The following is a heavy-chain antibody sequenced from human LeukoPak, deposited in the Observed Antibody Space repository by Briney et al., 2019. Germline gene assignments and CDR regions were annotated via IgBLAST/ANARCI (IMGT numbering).Heavy chain of an antibody. Sequence: SETLSLTCTVSGGSISSHYWSWIRQPPGKGLEWIGYNTGTTRYNPSLQSRVTISVDTPGNELSLKLTSVTAADTAVYYCARLLNNDDGGDPDTFDIWGHGTVVTVSS. CDR1: GGSISSHY. CDR3: ARLLNNDDGGDPDTFDI. CDR2: NTGTT. D-gene: IGHD2-21*01. J-gene: IGHJ3*02. V-gene: IGHV4-59*11.